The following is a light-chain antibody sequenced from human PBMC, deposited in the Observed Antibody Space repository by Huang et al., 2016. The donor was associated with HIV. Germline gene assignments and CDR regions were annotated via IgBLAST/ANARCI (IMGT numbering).Light chain of an antibody. J-gene: IGKJ2*01. CDR3: QQLHNSPYT. Sequence: DIQMTQSPSTLSASIGGRVTITCRASQSLSGWLAWYQQRPGNAPNLLISKASSLQSGVPPRFSGSGSGTDFSLTISSLQPDDFATYYCQQLHNSPYTFGQETKLEIK. V-gene: IGKV1-5*03. CDR1: QSLSGW. CDR2: KAS.